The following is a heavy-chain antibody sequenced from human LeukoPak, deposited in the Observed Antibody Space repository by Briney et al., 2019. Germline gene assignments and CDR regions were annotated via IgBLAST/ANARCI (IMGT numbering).Heavy chain of an antibody. V-gene: IGHV3-48*03. J-gene: IGHJ4*02. CDR1: GFTFSSYE. D-gene: IGHD2-8*01. CDR2: ISSSGSTI. Sequence: GGSLRLSCAASGFTFSSYEMNWVRQAPGKGLEWVSYISSSGSTIYYADSVKGRFTISRDNAKNSLYLQMNSLRAEDTAVYYCAREPGFCTNGVCYTRAFDYWGQGTLVTVSP. CDR3: AREPGFCTNGVCYTRAFDY.